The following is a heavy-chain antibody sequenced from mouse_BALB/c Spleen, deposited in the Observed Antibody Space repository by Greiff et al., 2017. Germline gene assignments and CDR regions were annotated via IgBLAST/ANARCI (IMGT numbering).Heavy chain of an antibody. CDR2: INPSNGGT. D-gene: IGHD2-2*01. V-gene: IGHV1S81*02. CDR3: TRSPYGYFYAMDY. Sequence: QVQLQQSGAELVKPGASVKLSCKASGYTFTSYYMYWVKQRPGQGLEWIGEINPSNGGTNFNEKFKSKATLTVDKSSSTAYMQLSSLTSEDSAVYYCTRSPYGYFYAMDYWGQGTSVTVSS. CDR1: GYTFTSYY. J-gene: IGHJ4*01.